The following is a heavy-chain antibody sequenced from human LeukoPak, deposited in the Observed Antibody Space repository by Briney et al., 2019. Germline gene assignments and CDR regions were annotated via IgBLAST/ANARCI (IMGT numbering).Heavy chain of an antibody. D-gene: IGHD3-22*01. J-gene: IGHJ4*02. V-gene: IGHV3-11*05. Sequence: GGSLRLSCAASGFTFSDYYMSWIRQAPGKGLEWVSYISSKTTYANYADSVKGRFTISRDNAKNSLYLQMNSLRAEDTALYYCARDYDTTGYYHPYYYDYWGQGTLVTVSS. CDR1: GFTFSDYY. CDR3: ARDYDTTGYYHPYYYDY. CDR2: ISSKTTYA.